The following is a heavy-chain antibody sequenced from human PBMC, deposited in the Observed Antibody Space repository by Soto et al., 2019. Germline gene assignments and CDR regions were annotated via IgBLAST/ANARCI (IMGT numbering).Heavy chain of an antibody. CDR2: ISYDGSNK. D-gene: IGHD1-26*01. Sequence: GGSRLSCAASGFTFSSYGMHWVRQAPGKGLEWVAVISYDGSNKYYADSVKGRFTISRDNSKNTLYLQMNSLRAEDTAVYYCAKGYSQIGYWGQGTLVTVSS. CDR1: GFTFSSYG. CDR3: AKGYSQIGY. V-gene: IGHV3-30*18. J-gene: IGHJ4*02.